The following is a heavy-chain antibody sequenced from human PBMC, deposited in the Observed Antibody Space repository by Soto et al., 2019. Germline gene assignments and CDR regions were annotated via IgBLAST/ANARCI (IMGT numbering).Heavy chain of an antibody. D-gene: IGHD2-2*01. J-gene: IGHJ4*02. CDR2: IGSNGVST. Sequence: PWGSLRLSCSVSGFTFSNFAMHWVRQAQGKGLEYVSAIGSNGVSTYYVDSVKGRFTISRDNSKNTLFLQMTSLRPEDTAAYYCVKECTTPALYYFGYWGRGTLVTVSS. CDR1: GFTFSNFA. CDR3: VKECTTPALYYFGY. V-gene: IGHV3-64D*06.